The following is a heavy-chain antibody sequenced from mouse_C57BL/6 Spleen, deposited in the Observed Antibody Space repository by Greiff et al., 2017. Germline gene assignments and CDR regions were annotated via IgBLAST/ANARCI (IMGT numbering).Heavy chain of an antibody. V-gene: IGHV1-50*01. CDR2: IDPSDSYT. CDR3: ARSITTVVPPFAY. Sequence: VQLQQPGAELVKPGASVKLSCKASGYTFTSYWMQWVKQRPGQGLEWIGEIDPSDSYTNYNQKFKGKATLTVDTSSSTAYTQLSSLTSEDSAVYYCARSITTVVPPFAYWGQGTLVTVSA. D-gene: IGHD1-1*01. CDR1: GYTFTSYW. J-gene: IGHJ3*01.